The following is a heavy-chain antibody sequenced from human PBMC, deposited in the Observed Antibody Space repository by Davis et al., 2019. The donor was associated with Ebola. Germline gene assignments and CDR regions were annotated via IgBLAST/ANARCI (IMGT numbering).Heavy chain of an antibody. J-gene: IGHJ4*02. V-gene: IGHV5-10-1*01. CDR2: IDPSDSYT. CDR1: GYSFTSYW. D-gene: IGHD1-1*01. CDR3: ARRGPYSWNDGLYFDS. Sequence: KVSCKGSGYSFTSYWISWVRQMPGKGLEWMGRIDPSDSYTNYSPSFQGHVTISADKSISTAYLQWTSLKASDTAIYYCARRGPYSWNDGLYFDSWGQGTLVTVSS.